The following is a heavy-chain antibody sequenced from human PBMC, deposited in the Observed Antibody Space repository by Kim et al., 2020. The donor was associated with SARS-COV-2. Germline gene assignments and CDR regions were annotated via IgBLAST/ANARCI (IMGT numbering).Heavy chain of an antibody. V-gene: IGHV1-24*01. CDR2: FDPEDGET. D-gene: IGHD3-22*01. J-gene: IGHJ4*02. Sequence: ASVKVSCKVSGYTLTELSMHWVRQAPGKGLEWMGGFDPEDGETIYAQKFQGRVTMTEDTSTDTAYMELSSLRSEDTAVYYCATGVLGSGYYAWDYWGQGTLVTVSS. CDR1: GYTLTELS. CDR3: ATGVLGSGYYAWDY.